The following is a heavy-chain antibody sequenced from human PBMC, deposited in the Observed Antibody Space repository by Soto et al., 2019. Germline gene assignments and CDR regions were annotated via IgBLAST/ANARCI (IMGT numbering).Heavy chain of an antibody. CDR1: GGSLSSGCYS. V-gene: IGHV4-30-2*01. Sequence: TLSLPCAVSGGSLSSGCYSWSWSRQPPGKGLEWIGYIYHSGSTYYNPSLKSRVTISVDRSKNQFYLKLSSVTYAYTAVYYSARAKDSSGYYYVGYFDYWGQGTLGTVSS. CDR2: IYHSGST. J-gene: IGHJ4*02. CDR3: ARAKDSSGYYYVGYFDY. D-gene: IGHD3-22*01.